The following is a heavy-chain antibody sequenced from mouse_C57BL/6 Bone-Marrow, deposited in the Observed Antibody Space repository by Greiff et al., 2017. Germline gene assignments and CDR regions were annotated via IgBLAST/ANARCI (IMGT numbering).Heavy chain of an antibody. CDR2: ISYDGSN. D-gene: IGHD6-1*01. CDR3: ARDCSAYWYFDV. J-gene: IGHJ1*03. CDR1: GYSITSGYY. V-gene: IGHV3-6*01. Sequence: EVKLMESGPGLVKPSQSLSLTCSVTGYSITSGYYWNWIRQFPGNKLEWMGYISYDGSNNYNPSLKNRISITRDTSKNQFFLKLNSVTTEDTATYYCARDCSAYWYFDVWGTGTTVTVSS.